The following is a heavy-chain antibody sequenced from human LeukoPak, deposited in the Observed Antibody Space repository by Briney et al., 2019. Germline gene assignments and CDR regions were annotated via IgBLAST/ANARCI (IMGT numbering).Heavy chain of an antibody. Sequence: GGSLRLSCAASGFTFSTHGMSWVRQAPGKGLEWVSGISGDGGGDGGSTYYADSVKGRFTISRDNSKNTLYLQMNSLRAEDSAVYYCAKNYGSGSSVKYYYYMDVWGKGTTVTVSS. J-gene: IGHJ6*03. CDR3: AKNYGSGSSVKYYYYMDV. CDR1: GFTFSTHG. CDR2: ISGDGGGDGGST. D-gene: IGHD3-10*01. V-gene: IGHV3-23*01.